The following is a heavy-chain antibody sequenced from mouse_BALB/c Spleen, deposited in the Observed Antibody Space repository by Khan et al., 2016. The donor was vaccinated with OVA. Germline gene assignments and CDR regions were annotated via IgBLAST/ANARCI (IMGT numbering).Heavy chain of an antibody. Sequence: QVQLKESGAELARPGASVKLSCKASGYTFTNYWMQWVKQRPGQGLEWIGTTYPGNGYTRYTQNFKGKATLTADKSSNTAYMQLSSLASEDSAVYCCARGGITAGYFAYWGLGTTVTVAA. J-gene: IGHJ2*01. CDR3: ARGGITAGYFAY. CDR2: TYPGNGYT. CDR1: GYTFTNYW. D-gene: IGHD1-1*01. V-gene: IGHV1-87*01.